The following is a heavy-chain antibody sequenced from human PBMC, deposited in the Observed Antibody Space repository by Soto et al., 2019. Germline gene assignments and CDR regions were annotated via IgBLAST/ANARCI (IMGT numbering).Heavy chain of an antibody. V-gene: IGHV1-69*13. CDR1: GGTFSSYA. CDR2: IIPIFGTA. J-gene: IGHJ6*02. Sequence: GASVKVSCKASGGTFSSYAISWVRQAPGQGLEWMGGIIPIFGTANYAQKFQGRVTITADESTSTAYMELSSLRSEDTAVYYCARDDVDTAMAYAEEFDYYYGMDVWGQGTTVTVSS. CDR3: ARDDVDTAMAYAEEFDYYYGMDV. D-gene: IGHD5-18*01.